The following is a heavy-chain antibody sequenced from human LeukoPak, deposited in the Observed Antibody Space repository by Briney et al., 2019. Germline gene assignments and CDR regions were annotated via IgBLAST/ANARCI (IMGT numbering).Heavy chain of an antibody. V-gene: IGHV1-18*01. CDR3: ARKFSLDY. Sequence: ASGKLCCTASGYTFTSYGISWVRQAPGQGLEWMGWISAYNGNTNYAQKLQGRVTMTTDTSTSTAYMELRSLRSDDTAVYYCARKFSLDYWGQGNLVTVSS. CDR2: ISAYNGNT. CDR1: GYTFTSYG. D-gene: IGHD3-3*01. J-gene: IGHJ4*02.